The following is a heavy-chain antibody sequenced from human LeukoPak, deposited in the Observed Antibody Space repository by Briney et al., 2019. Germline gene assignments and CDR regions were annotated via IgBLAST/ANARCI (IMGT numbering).Heavy chain of an antibody. Sequence: SGGSLRLSCAASGFNFSSYAMSWVRQAPGKGLEWVSAISGSGGSTYYVDSVKGRFTISRDNSKNTLYLQMNSLRAEDTAVYYCAKDVDSSSWYGYYYYYGMDVWGQGTTVAVSS. V-gene: IGHV3-23*01. CDR3: AKDVDSSSWYGYYYYYGMDV. CDR1: GFNFSSYA. J-gene: IGHJ6*02. D-gene: IGHD6-13*01. CDR2: ISGSGGST.